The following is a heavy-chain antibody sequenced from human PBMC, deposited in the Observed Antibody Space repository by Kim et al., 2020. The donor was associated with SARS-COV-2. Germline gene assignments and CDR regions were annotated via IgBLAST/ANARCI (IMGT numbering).Heavy chain of an antibody. V-gene: IGHV1-2*06. J-gene: IGHJ6*02. CDR1: GYTFTGYY. Sequence: ASVKVYCKASGYTFTGYYMHWVRRAPGQGLEWMGRINPNSGGTNYAQKFQGRVTMTRDTSISTAYMELTRLTSDDTAVYFCARVVPAAPGYYGMDVWGQGTTVTVSS. D-gene: IGHD2-2*01. CDR2: INPNSGGT. CDR3: ARVVPAAPGYYGMDV.